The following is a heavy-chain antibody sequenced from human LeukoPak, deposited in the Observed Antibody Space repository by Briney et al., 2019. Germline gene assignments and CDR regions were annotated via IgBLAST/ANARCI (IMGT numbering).Heavy chain of an antibody. CDR3: ARGSYYGSGSYYPTNWFDP. CDR1: GFTFSSYA. Sequence: AGGSLRLSCAASGFTFSSYAMHWVRQAPGKGLEWVEVISYDGSNKYYADSVKGRFTISRDNSKNTLYLQMNSLRAEDTAVYYCARGSYYGSGSYYPTNWFDPWGQGTLVTVSS. CDR2: ISYDGSNK. V-gene: IGHV3-30-3*01. J-gene: IGHJ5*02. D-gene: IGHD3-10*01.